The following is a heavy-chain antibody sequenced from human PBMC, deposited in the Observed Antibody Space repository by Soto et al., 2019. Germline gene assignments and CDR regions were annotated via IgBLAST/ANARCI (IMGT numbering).Heavy chain of an antibody. J-gene: IGHJ5*02. D-gene: IGHD2-2*01. CDR2: IYYSGTT. CDR1: GGSISSGGYY. V-gene: IGHV4-31*03. Sequence: SETLSLTCTVSGGSISSGGYYWSWIRQHPGKGLEWIGYIYYSGTTYYNPSLKSRVTISVDTSKNQFSLKLSSVIAADTALYYCARCSLVVVPAPGFDPWGRGPLVTVSS. CDR3: ARCSLVVVPAPGFDP.